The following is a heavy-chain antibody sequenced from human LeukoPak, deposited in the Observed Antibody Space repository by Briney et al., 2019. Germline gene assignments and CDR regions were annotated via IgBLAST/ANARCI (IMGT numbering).Heavy chain of an antibody. Sequence: SQTLSLTCAVSGGSISSGGSSWSWIRQPPGKGLEWIGYIYHSGSTYYNPSLKSRVTISVDRSKNQFSLKLSSVTAADTAVYYCARDGGLYNWFDPWGQGTLVTVSS. D-gene: IGHD3-3*01. J-gene: IGHJ5*02. CDR1: GGSISSGGSS. V-gene: IGHV4-30-2*01. CDR2: IYHSGST. CDR3: ARDGGLYNWFDP.